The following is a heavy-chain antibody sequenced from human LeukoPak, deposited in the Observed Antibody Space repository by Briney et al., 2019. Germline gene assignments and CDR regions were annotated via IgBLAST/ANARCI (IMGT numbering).Heavy chain of an antibody. Sequence: SETLSLTCTVSGGSISSYYWSWIRQPPGKGLEWIGYIYYSGSTNYNPSLKSRVTISVDTSKNQFSLHLNSVTPEDTAVYYCARRLTQYDCFDPWGQGILVTVSP. CDR1: GGSISSYY. CDR3: ARRLTQYDCFDP. CDR2: IYYSGST. D-gene: IGHD2-2*01. V-gene: IGHV4-59*12. J-gene: IGHJ5*02.